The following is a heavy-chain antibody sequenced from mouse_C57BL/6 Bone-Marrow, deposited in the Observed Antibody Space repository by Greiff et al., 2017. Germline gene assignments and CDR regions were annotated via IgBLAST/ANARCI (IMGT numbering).Heavy chain of an antibody. V-gene: IGHV1-85*01. CDR2: IYPRDGST. J-gene: IGHJ4*01. Sequence: QVQLQQSGPELVKPGASVKLSCKASGYTFTSYDINWVKQRPGQGLEWIGWIYPRDGSTKYNAKFKGKATLTVDTSSSTTYMELHRLTSEDSAVYYCARESLYYDCGYYAMDYWGQGTSVTVSS. CDR3: ARESLYYDCGYYAMDY. CDR1: GYTFTSYD. D-gene: IGHD2-4*01.